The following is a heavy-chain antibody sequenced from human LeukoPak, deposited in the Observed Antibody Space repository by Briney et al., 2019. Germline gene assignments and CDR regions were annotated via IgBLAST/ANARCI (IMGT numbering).Heavy chain of an antibody. CDR1: GGSISSSSYY. Sequence: SETLSLTCTVSGGSISSSSYYWSWIRQPPGKGLEWIGEINHSGTTKYYPSLKSRVTISVDTSKNQFSLNLRSVAAADTAVYYCARGGATPMILSYWGQGTLVTVSS. J-gene: IGHJ4*02. CDR2: INHSGTT. D-gene: IGHD2-15*01. V-gene: IGHV4-39*01. CDR3: ARGGATPMILSY.